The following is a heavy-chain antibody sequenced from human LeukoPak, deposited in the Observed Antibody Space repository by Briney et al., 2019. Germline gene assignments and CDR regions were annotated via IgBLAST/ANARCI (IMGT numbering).Heavy chain of an antibody. CDR1: GFTVSSYY. J-gene: IGHJ3*02. V-gene: IGHV3-66*02. CDR3: SRSTTAVWGAFDI. D-gene: IGHD3-16*01. CDR2: VYSGGGT. Sequence: PGGSLRLSCAASGFTVSSYYMSWVRQAPGKGLEWDSVVYSGGGTYYADSVKGRFTASRDISKNTLSLQMNTLRTEDTAVYYCSRSTTAVWGAFDIWGQGTMVTVSS.